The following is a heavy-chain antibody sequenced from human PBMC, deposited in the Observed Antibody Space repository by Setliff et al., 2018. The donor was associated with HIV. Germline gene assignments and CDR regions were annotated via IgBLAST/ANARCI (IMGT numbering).Heavy chain of an antibody. V-gene: IGHV4-4*08. Sequence: SETLSLTCNVSGDSISRFSWSWIRQPPGKGLEWIGHIYTSGSTNYNSSLKSRLTISVDTSKNQVSLKLTSVTAADTGVYYCAGLAMRGVIGDPNWFDPWGQGTLVTVSS. J-gene: IGHJ5*02. D-gene: IGHD3-16*02. CDR2: IYTSGST. CDR1: GDSISRFS. CDR3: AGLAMRGVIGDPNWFDP.